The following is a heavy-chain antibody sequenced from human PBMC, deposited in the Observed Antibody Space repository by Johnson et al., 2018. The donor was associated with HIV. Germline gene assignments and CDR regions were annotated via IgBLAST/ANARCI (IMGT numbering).Heavy chain of an antibody. CDR3: ARDSPWELTAFVI. Sequence: VQLVESGGGLVQPGGSLRLSCAASGFTFSSYWMSWVRQAPGKGLEWVANIKQDGSEKYYVDSVKGRFTISRDNAKNSLYLQMNSLRAEEPAVYYCARDSPWELTAFVIWGQGTMVTVSS. D-gene: IGHD1-26*01. CDR1: GFTFSSYW. J-gene: IGHJ3*02. CDR2: IKQDGSEK. V-gene: IGHV3-7*01.